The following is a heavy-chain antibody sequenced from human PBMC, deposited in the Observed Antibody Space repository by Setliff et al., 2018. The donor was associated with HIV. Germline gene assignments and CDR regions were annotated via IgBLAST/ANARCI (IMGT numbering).Heavy chain of an antibody. CDR3: ARGRLRNYFDY. J-gene: IGHJ4*02. D-gene: IGHD2-8*01. V-gene: IGHV1-3*01. Sequence: ASVKVSCKASGYTFTDYTIRWVRQAPGQRLEWMGWINAGNGNTKYSQKFQGRVSITRDTSASKAYLELSSLRSEDTAVYYCARGRLRNYFDYWGQGTLVTVSS. CDR1: GYTFTDYT. CDR2: INAGNGNT.